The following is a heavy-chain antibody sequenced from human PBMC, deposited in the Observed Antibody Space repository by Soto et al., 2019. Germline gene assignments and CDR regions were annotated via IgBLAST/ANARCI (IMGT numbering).Heavy chain of an antibody. CDR2: INAGNGNT. CDR3: AREYCGGDCYSSDAFDI. J-gene: IGHJ3*02. Sequence: ASVKVSFKASGYTFTSYAVHWVRQAPGQRLEWMGWINAGNGNTKYSQKFQGRVTITRDTSASTAYMELSSLRSEDTAVYYCAREYCGGDCYSSDAFDIWGQGTMVTVSS. D-gene: IGHD2-21*02. V-gene: IGHV1-3*01. CDR1: GYTFTSYA.